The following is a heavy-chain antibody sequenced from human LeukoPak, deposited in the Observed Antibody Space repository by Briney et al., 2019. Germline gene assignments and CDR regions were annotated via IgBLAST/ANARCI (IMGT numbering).Heavy chain of an antibody. J-gene: IGHJ4*02. CDR2: IKQDGSEK. D-gene: IGHD2-2*01. CDR3: ARVRGGYCSSTSCPRAFDY. CDR1: GFTFSSYW. Sequence: PGGSLRLSCAASGFTFSSYWMNWVRQAPGKGLEWVANIKQDGSEKYYVDSVKGRFTISRDNAKNSLYLQMNSLRAEDTAVYYCARVRGGYCSSTSCPRAFDYWGQGTLVTVSS. V-gene: IGHV3-7*01.